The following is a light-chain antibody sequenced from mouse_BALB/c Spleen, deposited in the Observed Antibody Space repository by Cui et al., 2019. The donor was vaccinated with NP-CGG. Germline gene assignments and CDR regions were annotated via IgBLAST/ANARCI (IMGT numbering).Light chain of an antibody. CDR1: TGAVTTSNY. CDR3: ALWYSNHWV. V-gene: IGLV1*01. Sequence: QAVVTQESSLTTSPGETVTLTCRSSTGAVTTSNYANWAQEKPDHLFIGLIGGTNNRAPGVPARFSGSLIGDKAALTITGAQTEDEAIYFCALWYSNHWVFGGGTKLTVL. J-gene: IGLJ1*01. CDR2: GTN.